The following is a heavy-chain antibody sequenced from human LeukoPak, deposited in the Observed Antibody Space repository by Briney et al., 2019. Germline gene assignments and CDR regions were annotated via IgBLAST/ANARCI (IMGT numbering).Heavy chain of an antibody. CDR1: GGSITNYY. J-gene: IGHJ4*02. D-gene: IGHD3-10*01. CDR3: ARGQGYGLLNALDY. V-gene: IGHV4-59*01. CDR2: IYYNGIA. Sequence: SETLSLTCTVSGGSITNYYWSWIRQPPGKGLEWIGYIYYNGIANYSPSLKSRVTFSVGTSNNHFSLKLNSVTAADTAVYYCARGQGYGLLNALDYWGQGTLVTVSS.